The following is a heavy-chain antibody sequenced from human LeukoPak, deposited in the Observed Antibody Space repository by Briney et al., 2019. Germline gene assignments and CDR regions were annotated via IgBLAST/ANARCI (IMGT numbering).Heavy chain of an antibody. J-gene: IGHJ6*02. D-gene: IGHD6-13*01. CDR2: MNPNSGNT. Sequence: ASVKVSCKASGYTFTSYGINWVRQATGQGLEWMGWMNPNSGNTGYAQKFQGRVTMTRNTSISTAYMELSSLRSEDTAVYYCARGVKLSSSWYYDYYYYGMDVWGQGTTVTVSS. V-gene: IGHV1-8*01. CDR1: GYTFTSYG. CDR3: ARGVKLSSSWYYDYYYYGMDV.